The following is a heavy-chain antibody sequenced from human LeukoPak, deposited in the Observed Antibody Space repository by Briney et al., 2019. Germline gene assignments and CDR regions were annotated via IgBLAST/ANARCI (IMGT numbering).Heavy chain of an antibody. CDR1: GFTFDDYG. J-gene: IGHJ5*02. V-gene: IGHV3-20*04. Sequence: GGSLRLSCAASGFTFDDYGMSWVRPAPGKGLEWVPGINWNGGSTGYADSVKGRFTISRDNAKNSLYLQMNSLRAEDTALYYCARDTGIAAAGPFDPWGQGTLVTVSS. D-gene: IGHD6-13*01. CDR3: ARDTGIAAAGPFDP. CDR2: INWNGGST.